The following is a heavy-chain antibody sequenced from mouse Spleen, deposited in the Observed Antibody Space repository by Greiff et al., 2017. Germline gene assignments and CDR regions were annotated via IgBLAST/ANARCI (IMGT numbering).Heavy chain of an antibody. D-gene: IGHD1-1*01. Sequence: EVQLQQSGAELVKPGASVKLSCTASGFNIKDTYMHWVKQRPEQGLEWIGRIDPANGNTKYDPKFQGKATITADTSSNTAYLQLSSLTSEDSAVYFCAREGVYEGFAYWGQGTLVTVSA. CDR1: GFNIKDTY. J-gene: IGHJ3*01. CDR3: AREGVYEGFAY. V-gene: IGHV14-3*02. CDR2: IDPANGNT.